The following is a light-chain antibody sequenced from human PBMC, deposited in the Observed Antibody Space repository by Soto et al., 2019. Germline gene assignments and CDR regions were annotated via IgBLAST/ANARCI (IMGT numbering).Light chain of an antibody. CDR2: GAS. CDR3: QHCGSSPPIT. CDR1: QSVRSN. V-gene: IGKV3-20*01. J-gene: IGKJ5*01. Sequence: EIVMTQSPATLSVSPGARAPLSCRASQSVRSNLAWYQQKPGQAPRLLIYGASTRATGIPARFSGSGSGTDFTLTISRLEPEDFALYYGQHCGSSPPITFGQGTRLAI.